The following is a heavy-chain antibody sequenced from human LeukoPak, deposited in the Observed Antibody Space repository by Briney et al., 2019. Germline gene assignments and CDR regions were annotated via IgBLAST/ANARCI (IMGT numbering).Heavy chain of an antibody. CDR1: GGSISSGDYY. J-gene: IGHJ3*02. D-gene: IGHD5-18*01. Sequence: PSETLSLTCTVSGGSISSGDYYWGWIRQPPGKGLEWIESIYYSGSTYYNPSLKSRVTISVDTSRNQFSLKLSSVTAADTAVYYCARPTYSYAKLVAFDIWGQGTMVTVSS. V-gene: IGHV4-39*01. CDR2: IYYSGST. CDR3: ARPTYSYAKLVAFDI.